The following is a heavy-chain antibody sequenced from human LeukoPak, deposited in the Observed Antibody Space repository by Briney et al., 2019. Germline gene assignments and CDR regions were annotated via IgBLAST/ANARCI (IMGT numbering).Heavy chain of an antibody. CDR3: ARDPCSGGSCYIHPFDY. CDR1: GYSFTSYA. CDR2: INAGNANT. J-gene: IGHJ4*02. D-gene: IGHD2-15*01. V-gene: IGHV1-3*01. Sequence: GESLKISCKGSGYSFTSYAMHWVRQAPGQRLEWMGWINAGNANTKYSQKFQGRVTITRDTSASTAYMELSSLRSEDTAVYYCARDPCSGGSCYIHPFDYWGQGTLVTVFS.